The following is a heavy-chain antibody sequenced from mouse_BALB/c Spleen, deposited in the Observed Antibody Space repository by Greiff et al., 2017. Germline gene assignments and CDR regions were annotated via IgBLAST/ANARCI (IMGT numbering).Heavy chain of an antibody. V-gene: IGHV14-1*02. CDR3: ASYGKGAMDY. D-gene: IGHD2-10*02. Sequence: EVQLQESGAELVRPGALVKLSCKASGFNIKDYYMHWVKQRPEQGLEWIGWIDPENGNTIYDPKFQGKASITADTSSNTAYLQLSSLTSEDTAVYYCASYGKGAMDYWGQGTSVTVSS. CDR1: GFNIKDYY. CDR2: IDPENGNT. J-gene: IGHJ4*01.